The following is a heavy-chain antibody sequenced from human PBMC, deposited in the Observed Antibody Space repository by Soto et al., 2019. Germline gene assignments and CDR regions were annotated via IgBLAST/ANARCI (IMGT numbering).Heavy chain of an antibody. D-gene: IGHD6-13*01. Sequence: QVPLVQSGAEVKKPGASVKVSCKASGYTFTSYGISWVRQAPGQGLEWMGWISAYNGNTNYAQKLQGRVTMTTDTSTSTAYMELRSLRSDDTAVYYCARDRRMELGTAAGPPNFDYWGQGTLVTVSS. J-gene: IGHJ4*02. CDR2: ISAYNGNT. V-gene: IGHV1-18*01. CDR3: ARDRRMELGTAAGPPNFDY. CDR1: GYTFTSYG.